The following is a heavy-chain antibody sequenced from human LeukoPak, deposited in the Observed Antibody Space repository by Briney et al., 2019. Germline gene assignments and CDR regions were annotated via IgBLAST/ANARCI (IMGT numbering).Heavy chain of an antibody. D-gene: IGHD3-22*01. CDR2: ISGSGGST. Sequence: GGSLRLSCAASGFTFSSYAMSWVRQAPGKGLEWVSAISGSGGSTYYADSVKGRFTISRDSSKNTLYLQMNSLRAEDTAVYYCAKVRSSGPYITHFDYWGQGTLVTVSS. V-gene: IGHV3-23*01. CDR3: AKVRSSGPYITHFDY. J-gene: IGHJ4*02. CDR1: GFTFSSYA.